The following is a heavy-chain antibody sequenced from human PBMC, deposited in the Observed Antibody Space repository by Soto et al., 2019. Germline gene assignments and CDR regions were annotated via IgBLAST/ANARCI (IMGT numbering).Heavy chain of an antibody. V-gene: IGHV4-4*07. CDR2: FFTSGGT. D-gene: IGHD6-6*01. CDR1: GGSISNYF. CDR3: ARRDSVSSGRGFDY. Sequence: SETLSLTFTVSGGSISNYFWSWIRQPAGKGLEWIGRFFTSGGTKYNPSLKSRVTMSVDMSKNQLSLSLVSVTAADTAVYYCARRDSVSSGRGFDYWGQG. J-gene: IGHJ4*02.